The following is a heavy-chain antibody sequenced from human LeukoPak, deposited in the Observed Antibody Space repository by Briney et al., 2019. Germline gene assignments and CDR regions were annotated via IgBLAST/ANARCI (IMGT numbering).Heavy chain of an antibody. V-gene: IGHV4-34*01. D-gene: IGHD4-17*01. CDR2: INHSGST. CDR1: GGSFSGYY. Sequence: SETLSLTCAVYGGSFSGYYWSWIRQPPGKGLEWIGEINHSGSTNYNPSLKSRVTISVDTSKNQFSLKLSSVTAADTAVYYCARAGDGEIFDYWGQGILVTVSS. J-gene: IGHJ4*02. CDR3: ARAGDGEIFDY.